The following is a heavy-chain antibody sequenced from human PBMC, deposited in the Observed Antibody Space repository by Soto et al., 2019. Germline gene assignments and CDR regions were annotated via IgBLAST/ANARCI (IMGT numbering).Heavy chain of an antibody. CDR2: IHHNGNA. CDR3: AKHAHRVEPGPRAVFNN. Sequence: QVHLQESGPGLVKPSQTLSLTCTVSSGSINSGGYFWSWIRQHPGTGLEWIGYIHHNGNAYYNPSLGSGLSISVDTSNNKYTLKMDSATAADTAVYYCAKHAHRVEPGPRAVFNNRRQGTMVTVSS. V-gene: IGHV4-31*03. CDR1: SGSINSGGYF. J-gene: IGHJ3*02. D-gene: IGHD1-1*01.